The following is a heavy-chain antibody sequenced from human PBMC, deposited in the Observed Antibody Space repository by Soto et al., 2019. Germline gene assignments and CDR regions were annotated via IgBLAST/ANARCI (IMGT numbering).Heavy chain of an antibody. CDR2: INHSGST. Sequence: QVQLQQWGAGLLKPSETLSLTCAVYGGSFSGYYWSWIRQPPGKGLEWIGEINHSGSTNYNPSFKSRVTISVDTSKNQFSLKLSSVTAADTAVYYCARGPSVVAVAGYGMDVWGQGTTVTVSS. J-gene: IGHJ6*02. CDR3: ARGPSVVAVAGYGMDV. D-gene: IGHD6-19*01. V-gene: IGHV4-34*01. CDR1: GGSFSGYY.